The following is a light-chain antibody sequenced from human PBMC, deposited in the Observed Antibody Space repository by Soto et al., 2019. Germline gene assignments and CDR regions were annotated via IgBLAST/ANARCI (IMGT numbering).Light chain of an antibody. CDR3: SSYTTSSTRV. CDR1: SSDLGIYNY. CDR2: EVT. J-gene: IGLJ1*01. V-gene: IGLV2-14*01. Sequence: QSALTQPASVSGSPGQSIATSCSGSSSDLGIYNYVSWYQQHPGKVPKLIIFEVTNRPSGVSNRFSGSKSGNTVSLTISGLQAEDEADYYCSSYTTSSTRVFGTGTKVTVL.